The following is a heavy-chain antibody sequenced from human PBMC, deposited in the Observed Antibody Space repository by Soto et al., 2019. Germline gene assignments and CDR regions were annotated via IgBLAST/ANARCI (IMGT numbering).Heavy chain of an antibody. V-gene: IGHV2-5*02. J-gene: IGHJ6*03. Sequence: GSGPTLVNPTQTLTLTCTFSGFSLTTSGEAVGWIRQPPGKALEWLALIYWDDDKRSSPSLKSRLTITKDTSKNQVVLTMTNMDPVDTATYYCAHIPGSGQLLYSYYYYMDVWGKGTTVTVSS. CDR1: GFSLTTSGEA. CDR2: IYWDDDK. CDR3: AHIPGSGQLLYSYYYYMDV. D-gene: IGHD3-10*01.